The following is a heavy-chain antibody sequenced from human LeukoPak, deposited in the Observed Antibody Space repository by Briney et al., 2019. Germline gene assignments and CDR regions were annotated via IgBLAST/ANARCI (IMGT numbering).Heavy chain of an antibody. CDR1: GFTFSSYW. D-gene: IGHD3-3*01. CDR2: INHNGNVN. V-gene: IGHV3-7*03. J-gene: IGHJ4*02. CDR3: ARDQYDTWSRRGNFDS. Sequence: GGSLRLSCAASGFTFSSYWMNWARQAPGKGLEWVASINHNGNVNYYVDSVKGRFTISRDNAKNSLFLQMNSLRVEDTAVFYCARDQYDTWSRRGNFDSWGQGTLVIVSS.